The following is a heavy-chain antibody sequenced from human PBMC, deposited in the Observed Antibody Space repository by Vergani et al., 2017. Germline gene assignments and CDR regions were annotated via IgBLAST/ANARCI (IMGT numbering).Heavy chain of an antibody. CDR1: GGTFSSYA. CDR2: IIPIFGTA. Sequence: QVQLVQSGAEVKKPGSSVKVSCKASGGTFSSYAISWVRQAPGQGLEWMGGIIPIFGTANYAQKFQGRVTITADESTSTAYMELSSLRSEDTAVYYCARVGSRDFLWPYYFDYWGQGTLVTVSS. J-gene: IGHJ4*02. D-gene: IGHD5-24*01. CDR3: ARVGSRDFLWPYYFDY. V-gene: IGHV1-69*01.